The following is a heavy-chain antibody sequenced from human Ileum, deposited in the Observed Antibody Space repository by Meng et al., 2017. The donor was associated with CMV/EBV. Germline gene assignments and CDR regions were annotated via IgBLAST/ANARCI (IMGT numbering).Heavy chain of an antibody. V-gene: IGHV1-2*06. J-gene: IGHJ4*02. CDR3: ARENWVYDY. CDR1: GDIFTGYY. Sequence: VQLGRPGPGIKRPGAPVKVSCKASGDIFTGYYMHWFRQAPGQGLEWMGQIRLNSGDTHYAQKFQGRVTMTRDMSIITAYMELSSLMSDDTAVYYCARENWVYDYWGQGTLVTVSS. CDR2: IRLNSGDT. D-gene: IGHD7-27*01.